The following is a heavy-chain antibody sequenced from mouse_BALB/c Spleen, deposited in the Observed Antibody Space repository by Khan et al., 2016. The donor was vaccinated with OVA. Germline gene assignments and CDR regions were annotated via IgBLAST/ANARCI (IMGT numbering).Heavy chain of an antibody. D-gene: IGHD2-10*01. J-gene: IGHJ4*01. V-gene: IGHV2-6-1*01. CDR1: GFSLTNYG. CDR2: IWSDGST. CDR3: ARQPYYHYNIMDY. Sequence: QVQLQQSGPGLAAPSQSLSITCTISGFSLTNYGVHWVRQPPGKGLEWRVVIWSDGSTNYNSVLKSRLTITKDNSQSQVFLKMNSLQTDDTTIYFCARQPYYHYNIMDYWGQGTTVTVSS.